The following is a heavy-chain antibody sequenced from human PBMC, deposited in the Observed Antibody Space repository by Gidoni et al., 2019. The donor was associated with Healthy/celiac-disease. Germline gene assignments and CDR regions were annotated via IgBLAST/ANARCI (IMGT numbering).Heavy chain of an antibody. J-gene: IGHJ6*03. CDR3: ARDDYCSSTSCPQLGSAGDYYYMDV. V-gene: IGHV3-21*01. D-gene: IGHD2-2*01. Sequence: EVQLVESGGGLVKPGGSLRLSCAASGFTFSSYSMNWVRQAPGTGLEWVSSISSSSSYIYYADSVKGRFTISRDNAKNSLYLQMNSLRAEDTAVYYCARDDYCSSTSCPQLGSAGDYYYMDVWGKGTTVTVSS. CDR2: ISSSSSYI. CDR1: GFTFSSYS.